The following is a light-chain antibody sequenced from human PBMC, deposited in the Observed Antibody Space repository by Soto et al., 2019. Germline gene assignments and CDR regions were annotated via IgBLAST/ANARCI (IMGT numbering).Light chain of an antibody. CDR2: GAS. CDR3: QQRSDWPIT. Sequence: EIVLTQSPATLSLSPGERATLSCRASQSVASYLAWYQQKPGQAPSLLIYGASNRATVIPARFSGSGSGTDFTLTISSLEPEDFAVYYCQQRSDWPITFGQGTRLEIK. CDR1: QSVASY. J-gene: IGKJ5*01. V-gene: IGKV3-11*01.